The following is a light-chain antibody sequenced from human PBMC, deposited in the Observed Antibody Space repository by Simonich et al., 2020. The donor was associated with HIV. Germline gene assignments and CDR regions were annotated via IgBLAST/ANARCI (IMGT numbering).Light chain of an antibody. V-gene: IGKV3D-20*01. CDR1: QSVTSSY. CDR3: QQYNNWPPIT. J-gene: IGKJ5*01. Sequence: EIVLTQSPGPLSLSPGERATLSCRASQSVTSSYLAWYQQKPGLAPRLLIDDGASRATGIPDRFSGRGSGTDFTLTISRLEPEDFAVYYCQQYNNWPPITFGQGTRLEIK. CDR2: DGA.